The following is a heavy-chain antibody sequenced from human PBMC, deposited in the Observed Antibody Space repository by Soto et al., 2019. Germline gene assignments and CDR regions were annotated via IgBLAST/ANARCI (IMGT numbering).Heavy chain of an antibody. CDR1: GFTFRSFT. D-gene: IGHD6-13*01. CDR3: TRDASRDSSARGWFDP. J-gene: IGHJ5*02. Sequence: GGSLRLSCAASGFTFRSFTMNWVRQAPGRGLEWVSTISSNSAYIYYTDALRGRFTISRDNAKNSLHLQMNSLRAEDTAVYYCTRDASRDSSARGWFDPWGPGTLVTVSS. V-gene: IGHV3-21*01. CDR2: ISSNSAYI.